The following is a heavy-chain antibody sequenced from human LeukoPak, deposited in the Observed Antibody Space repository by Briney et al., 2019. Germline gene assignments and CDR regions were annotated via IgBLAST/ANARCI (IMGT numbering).Heavy chain of an antibody. CDR2: ISSSSSYI. V-gene: IGHV3-21*01. CDR1: GFTFSSYS. Sequence: GGSLRLSCAASGFTFSSYSMNWVRQAPGKGLEWVSSISSSSSYIYYADSVKGRFTISRDNAKNSLYLQMNSLRAEDTAVYYCARDRPHSSPSFDYWGQGTLVTVSS. J-gene: IGHJ4*02. CDR3: ARDRPHSSPSFDY. D-gene: IGHD3-22*01.